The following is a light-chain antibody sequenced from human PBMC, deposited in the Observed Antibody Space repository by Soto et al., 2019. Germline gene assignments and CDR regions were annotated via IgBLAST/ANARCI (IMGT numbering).Light chain of an antibody. J-gene: IGKJ2*01. CDR1: QTVRDN. CDR3: QQSNNWPYT. CDR2: GAS. V-gene: IGKV3-15*01. Sequence: EIVMTHSPAPLSVSPGDRATLSCRASQTVRDNLAWYQQKPGQAPRLLIYGASTRATGIPPRFSGSGSGTEFTLTIDSLQSEDFALYFCQQSNNWPYTFGQGTKLEIK.